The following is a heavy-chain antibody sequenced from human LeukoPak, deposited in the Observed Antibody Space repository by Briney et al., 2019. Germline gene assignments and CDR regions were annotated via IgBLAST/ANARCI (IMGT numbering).Heavy chain of an antibody. CDR3: ARGQYSGSCFDN. D-gene: IGHD1-26*01. CDR2: IYSGGST. Sequence: SETLTLTCTVSGGSISSYSWNWIRQPPGKGLGWIGRIYSGGSTNYNPSLKSRATISVDTSKNQFSLKVSSVTAADTAVYYCARGQYSGSCFDNWGQGSLVTVSS. J-gene: IGHJ4*02. V-gene: IGHV4-4*07. CDR1: GGSISSYS.